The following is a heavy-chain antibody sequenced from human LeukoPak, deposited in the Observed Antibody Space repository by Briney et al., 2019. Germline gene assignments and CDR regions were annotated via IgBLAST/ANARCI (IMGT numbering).Heavy chain of an antibody. CDR3: AKDRGVVVAATTEIAFDY. Sequence: PGGSLRLSCAASGFTVSSNYMSWVRQAPGKGLEWVAVISYDGSNKYYADSVKGRFTISRDNSKNTLYLQMNSLRAEDTAVYYCAKDRGVVVAATTEIAFDYWGQGTLVTVSS. CDR1: GFTVSSNY. D-gene: IGHD2-15*01. CDR2: ISYDGSNK. V-gene: IGHV3-30*18. J-gene: IGHJ4*02.